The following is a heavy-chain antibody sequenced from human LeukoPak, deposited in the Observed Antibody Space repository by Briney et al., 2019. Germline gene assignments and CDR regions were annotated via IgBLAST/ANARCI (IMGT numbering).Heavy chain of an antibody. CDR2: INGDGTIT. D-gene: IGHD2-2*01. J-gene: IGHJ4*02. V-gene: IGHV3-74*01. CDR3: AGRYCSSTTCYAY. Sequence: GSLRLSCAASGFTFSSYWMHWVRQAPGKGLVWVSRINGDGTITTYADSVKGRFTISRDNAKNTLYLLMNSLRAEDTAVYYCAGRYCSSTTCYAYWGQGTLVTVSS. CDR1: GFTFSSYW.